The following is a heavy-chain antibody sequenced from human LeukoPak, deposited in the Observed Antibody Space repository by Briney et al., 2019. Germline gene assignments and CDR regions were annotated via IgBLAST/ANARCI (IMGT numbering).Heavy chain of an antibody. J-gene: IGHJ4*02. V-gene: IGHV3-21*06. D-gene: IGHD6-19*01. Sequence: PGGSLRLSCAASGFTFSTSRMNWVRQAPGKGLEWISSISSYSSYIYYADSVKGRFTISRDNVKNSLYLQMNSLSAEDTGVYYCARVKGSGWYEVDYWGQGTLVTVSS. CDR2: ISSYSSYI. CDR3: ARVKGSGWYEVDY. CDR1: GFTFSTSR.